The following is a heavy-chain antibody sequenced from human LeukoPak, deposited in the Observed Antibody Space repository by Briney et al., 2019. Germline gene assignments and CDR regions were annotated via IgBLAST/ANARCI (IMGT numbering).Heavy chain of an antibody. J-gene: IGHJ4*02. D-gene: IGHD1-20*01. V-gene: IGHV1-46*01. CDR2: INPSGGST. Sequence: ASVKVSCKASGYTFTSYYMHWVRQAPGQGLEWMGIINPSGGSTSYAQKFQGRLTMTRDMSTSTVYMDLSSLRSEDTAVYYCAREGVTGTDAFDNWGQGTLVTVSS. CDR1: GYTFTSYY. CDR3: AREGVTGTDAFDN.